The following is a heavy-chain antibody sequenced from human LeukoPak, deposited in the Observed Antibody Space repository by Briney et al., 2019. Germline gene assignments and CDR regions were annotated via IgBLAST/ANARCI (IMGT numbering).Heavy chain of an antibody. CDR3: AKDGEWTFDI. Sequence: GGSLRLSCAASGFAFSTYWMHWVRQAPGKGLVWVSRIRTDGGSTYYADSVKGRFTVSRDNAKNTLYLQMNSLRAEDTAIYYCAKDGEWTFDIWGQGTLVTVSS. D-gene: IGHD3-3*01. CDR1: GFAFSTYW. CDR2: IRTDGGST. J-gene: IGHJ3*02. V-gene: IGHV3-74*01.